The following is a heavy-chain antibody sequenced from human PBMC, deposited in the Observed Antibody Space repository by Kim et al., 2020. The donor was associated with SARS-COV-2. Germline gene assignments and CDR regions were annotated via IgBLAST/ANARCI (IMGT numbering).Heavy chain of an antibody. CDR1: GGTFSSYA. D-gene: IGHD2-2*01. CDR3: AREAVPAAMGRSYYYYGMDV. CDR2: IIPIFGTA. V-gene: IGHV1-69*13. Sequence: SVKVSCKASGGTFSSYAISWVRQAPGQGLEWMGGIIPIFGTANYAQKFQGRVTITADESTSTAYMELSSLRSEDTAVYYCAREAVPAAMGRSYYYYGMDVWGQGTTVTVSS. J-gene: IGHJ6*02.